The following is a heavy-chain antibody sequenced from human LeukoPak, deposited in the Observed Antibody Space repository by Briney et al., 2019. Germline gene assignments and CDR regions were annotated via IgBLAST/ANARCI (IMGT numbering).Heavy chain of an antibody. Sequence: SETLSLTCSVSGYSISSGYYWGWIRQPPGKGLEWIGYIYYSGSTNYNPSLKSRVTISVDTSKNQFSLKLSSVTAADTAVYYCARDPSSGWYGGGAFDIWGQGTMVTVSS. J-gene: IGHJ3*02. V-gene: IGHV4-61*01. CDR1: GYSISSGYY. D-gene: IGHD6-19*01. CDR2: IYYSGST. CDR3: ARDPSSGWYGGGAFDI.